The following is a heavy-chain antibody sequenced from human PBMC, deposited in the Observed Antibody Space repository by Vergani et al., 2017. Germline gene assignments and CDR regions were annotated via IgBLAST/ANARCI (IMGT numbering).Heavy chain of an antibody. Sequence: QVQLVQSGAEVKKPGSSVKVSCKASGGTFSSYAISWVRQAPGQGLEWMGGIIPIFGTANYAQKFQGRVTITADESTSTAYMELSSLRSEDTAVYYCASTPPEDRYSSSWYWFDPWGQGTLVTVSS. CDR1: GGTFSSYA. CDR2: IIPIFGTA. V-gene: IGHV1-69*12. D-gene: IGHD6-13*01. J-gene: IGHJ5*02. CDR3: ASTPPEDRYSSSWYWFDP.